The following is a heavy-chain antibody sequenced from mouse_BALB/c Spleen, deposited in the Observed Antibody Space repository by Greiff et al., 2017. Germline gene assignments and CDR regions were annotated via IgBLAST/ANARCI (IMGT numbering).Heavy chain of an antibody. CDR2: ISSGSSTI. CDR3: ARSRYDAWFAY. Sequence: DVQLVESGGGLVQPGGSRKLSCAASGFTFSSFGMHWVRQAPEKGLEWVAYISSGSSTIYYADTVKGRFTISRDNPKNTLFLQMTSLRSEDTAMYYCARSRYDAWFAYWGQGTLVTVSA. J-gene: IGHJ3*01. CDR1: GFTFSSFG. D-gene: IGHD2-14*01. V-gene: IGHV5-17*02.